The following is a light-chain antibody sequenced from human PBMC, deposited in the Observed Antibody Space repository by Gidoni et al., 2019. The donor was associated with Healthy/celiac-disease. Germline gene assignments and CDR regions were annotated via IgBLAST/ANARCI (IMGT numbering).Light chain of an antibody. Sequence: DLVMTQSPDSLAVSLGERATINCKSSQSVLYSSNNKNYLAWYQQKPGQPPKLLIYWASTRESGVPDRFSGSGSGTDFTLTISSVQAEDVAVYYCQQYYSTPPSFSQGTKVEIK. J-gene: IGKJ1*01. V-gene: IGKV4-1*01. CDR2: WAS. CDR1: QSVLYSSNNKNY. CDR3: QQYYSTPPS.